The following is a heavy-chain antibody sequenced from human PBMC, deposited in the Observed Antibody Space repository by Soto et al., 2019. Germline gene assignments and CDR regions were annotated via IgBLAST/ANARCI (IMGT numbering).Heavy chain of an antibody. CDR3: ARVDSSGYQPFDY. J-gene: IGHJ4*02. V-gene: IGHV4-30-4*08. CDR1: GGSISSSTYT. D-gene: IGHD3-22*01. Sequence: SETLSLTCTVSGGSISSSTYTWGWIRQPPGKGLEWIGYIYYSGSTYYNPSLKSRVTISVDTSKNQFSLKLSSVTAADTAVYYCARVDSSGYQPFDYWGQGTLVTVSS. CDR2: IYYSGST.